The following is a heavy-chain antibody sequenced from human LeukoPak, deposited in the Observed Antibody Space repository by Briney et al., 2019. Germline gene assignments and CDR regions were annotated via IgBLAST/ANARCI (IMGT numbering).Heavy chain of an antibody. V-gene: IGHV4-39*07. CDR3: ARVASSVGATGSAFDI. CDR1: GGSISSSSYY. CDR2: IYYSGST. J-gene: IGHJ3*02. D-gene: IGHD1-26*01. Sequence: SETLSLTCTVSGGSISSSSYYWGWIRQPPGKGLEWTGSIYYSGSTYYNPSLKSRVTISVDTSKNQFSLKLSSVTAADTAVYYCARVASSVGATGSAFDIWGQGTMVTVSS.